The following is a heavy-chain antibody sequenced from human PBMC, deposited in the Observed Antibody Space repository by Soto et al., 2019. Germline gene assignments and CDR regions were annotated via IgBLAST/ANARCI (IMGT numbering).Heavy chain of an antibody. V-gene: IGHV3-23*01. J-gene: IGHJ5*02. CDR2: ITGSGFKK. CDR1: GCSFVEFG. CDR3: AKNQGVELVPLATVDWFDP. Sequence: SGVSRRRSGSAAGCSFVEFGRLWSRQAPCNGLEWISSITGSGFKKYYADSVKGRFTISRDNSKGTVYLELNNLSAEDTAVYHCAKNQGVELVPLATVDWFDPWGQGSVVTVS. D-gene: IGHD1-26*01.